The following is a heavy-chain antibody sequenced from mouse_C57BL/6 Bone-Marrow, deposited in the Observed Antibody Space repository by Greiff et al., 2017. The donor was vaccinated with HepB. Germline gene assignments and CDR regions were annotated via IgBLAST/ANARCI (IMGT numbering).Heavy chain of an antibody. CDR2: IDPSDSYT. CDR1: GYTFTSYW. D-gene: IGHD3-2*02. Sequence: QVQLQQSGAELVMPGASVKLSCKASGYTFTSYWMHWVKQRPGQGLEWIGEIDPSDSYTNYNQKFKGKSTLTVDKSSSTAYMQLSSLTSEDSAVYYCARKGGRQLRLVAWYFDYWGQGTTLTVSS. CDR3: ARKGGRQLRLVAWYFDY. V-gene: IGHV1-69*01. J-gene: IGHJ2*01.